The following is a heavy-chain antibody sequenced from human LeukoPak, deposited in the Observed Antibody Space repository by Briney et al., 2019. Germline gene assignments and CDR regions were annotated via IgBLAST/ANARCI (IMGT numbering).Heavy chain of an antibody. Sequence: GGSLRLSCAASGFTFSSYEMNWVRQAPGKGLEWVSYISSSGSTIYYADSVKGRFTISRDNAKNSLYLQMNSLRAEDTAVYYCARQGVDEVFDYWGQGTLVTVSS. CDR2: ISSSGSTI. CDR1: GFTFSSYE. CDR3: ARQGVDEVFDY. V-gene: IGHV3-48*03. J-gene: IGHJ4*02. D-gene: IGHD5/OR15-5a*01.